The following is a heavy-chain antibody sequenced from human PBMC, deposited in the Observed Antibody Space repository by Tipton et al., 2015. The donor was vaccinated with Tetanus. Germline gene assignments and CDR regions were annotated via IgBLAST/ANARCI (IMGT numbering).Heavy chain of an antibody. CDR1: GGSIISYY. CDR3: AGGVWFGPGPRYYFDY. D-gene: IGHD3-10*01. Sequence: TLSLTCTVSGGSIISYYWSWIRQPAGKGLEWIGRVYSSGSTHYNPSLKSRVTMSLDTSKKQFSLSLNSVTAADTAVYFCAGGVWFGPGPRYYFDYWGQGTLVTVSS. V-gene: IGHV4-4*07. J-gene: IGHJ4*02. CDR2: VYSSGST.